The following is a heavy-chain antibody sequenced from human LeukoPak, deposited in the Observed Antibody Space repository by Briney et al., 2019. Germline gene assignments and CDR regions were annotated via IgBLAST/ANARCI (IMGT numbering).Heavy chain of an antibody. Sequence: GASVKVSCEASGGTFSSYAISWVRQAPGQGLEWMGRIIPILGIANYAQKFQGRVTITADKSTSTAYMELSSLRSEDTAVYYCARGYSYGYFDYWGQGTLVTVSS. V-gene: IGHV1-69*04. CDR2: IIPILGIA. CDR1: GGTFSSYA. J-gene: IGHJ4*02. D-gene: IGHD5-18*01. CDR3: ARGYSYGYFDY.